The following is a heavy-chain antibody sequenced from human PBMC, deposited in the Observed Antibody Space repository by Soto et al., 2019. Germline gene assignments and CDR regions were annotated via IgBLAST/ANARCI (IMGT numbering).Heavy chain of an antibody. CDR1: GFTFSSYE. D-gene: IGHD6-6*01. Sequence: GGSLRLSCAASGFTFSSYEMNWVRQAPGKGLEWVPYISSSGSTIYYADSVKGRFTISRDNAKNSLYLQMNSLRAEDTAVYYCASGRIAAQFDPWGQGTLVTVSS. CDR2: ISSSGSTI. J-gene: IGHJ5*02. V-gene: IGHV3-48*03. CDR3: ASGRIAAQFDP.